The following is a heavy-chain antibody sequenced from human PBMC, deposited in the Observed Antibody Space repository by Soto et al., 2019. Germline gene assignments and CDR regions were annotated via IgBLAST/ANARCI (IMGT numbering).Heavy chain of an antibody. J-gene: IGHJ4*02. CDR1: GFTFSTFS. V-gene: IGHV3-48*02. CDR3: ARDLAWAFDS. D-gene: IGHD1-26*01. Sequence: GGSLRLSCAASGFTFSTFSMDWVRQAPGKGLEWLSYIGGSGGSISYADSVKGRFTISRDNGKNTLYLQMSSLRDEDTAVYYCARDLAWAFDSWGQGALVTVSS. CDR2: IGGSGGSI.